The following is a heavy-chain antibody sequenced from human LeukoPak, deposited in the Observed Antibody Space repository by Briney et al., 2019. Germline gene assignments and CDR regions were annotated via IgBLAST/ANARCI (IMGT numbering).Heavy chain of an antibody. CDR3: ATRGDGYSYGYYFDY. V-gene: IGHV3-23*01. J-gene: IGHJ4*02. CDR2: ISDSDSRT. Sequence: GGSLRLSCVASGFTFSSHYMTWVRQAPGKGLEWVSHISDSDSRTHYVDSVKGRFTISRDNSKNTLYLQMNSLRAEDTAVYYCATRGDGYSYGYYFDYWGQGTLVTVSS. D-gene: IGHD5-18*01. CDR1: GFTFSSHY.